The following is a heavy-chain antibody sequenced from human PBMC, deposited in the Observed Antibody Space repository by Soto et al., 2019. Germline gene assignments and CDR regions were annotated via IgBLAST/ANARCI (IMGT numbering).Heavy chain of an antibody. Sequence: PSETLSLTCTVSGGSISSYYWSWIRQPPGRGLEWIGYIYYSGSTNHNPSLKSRVTISVDTSKNQFSLKLSSVTAADTAVYYCASSKGSYYYGMDVWGQGTTVTVSS. CDR3: ASSKGSYYYGMDV. CDR2: IYYSGST. D-gene: IGHD4-4*01. CDR1: GGSISSYY. V-gene: IGHV4-59*01. J-gene: IGHJ6*02.